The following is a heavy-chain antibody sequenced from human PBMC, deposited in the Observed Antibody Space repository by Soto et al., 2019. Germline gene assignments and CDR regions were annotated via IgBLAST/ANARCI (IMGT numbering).Heavy chain of an antibody. CDR1: GFTFSSYA. D-gene: IGHD3-3*01. V-gene: IGHV3-30-3*01. CDR2: ISYDGSNK. J-gene: IGHJ5*02. Sequence: GGSLRLSCAASGFTFSSYAMHWVRQAPGKGLEWVAVISYDGSNKYYADSVKGRFTISRDNSKNTLYLQMNSLRAEDTAVYYCARDAGLRFLEWLLFSWGQGTLVTVSS. CDR3: ARDAGLRFLEWLLFS.